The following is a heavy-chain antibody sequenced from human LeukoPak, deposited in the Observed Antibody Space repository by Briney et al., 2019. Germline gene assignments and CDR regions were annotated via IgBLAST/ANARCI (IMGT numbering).Heavy chain of an antibody. CDR1: GYTFTSHW. V-gene: IGHV5-51*01. J-gene: IGHJ4*02. D-gene: IGHD2-2*01. CDR2: IYPGDSDT. Sequence: GESLKISCKGSGYTFTSHWIGWVREMPGKGLEWMGIIYPGDSDTRYSPAFQGQVTISVDKSITTAYLQWSSLKASDTAMYYCARRGFCSSTSCSSSLALWGQGTLVTVSS. CDR3: ARRGFCSSTSCSSSLAL.